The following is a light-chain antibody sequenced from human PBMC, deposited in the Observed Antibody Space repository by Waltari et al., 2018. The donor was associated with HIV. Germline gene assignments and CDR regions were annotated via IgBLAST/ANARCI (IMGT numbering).Light chain of an antibody. CDR1: SSNIGSNY. CDR3: AACDDSLSGWV. J-gene: IGLJ3*02. Sequence: QSVLTQPPSASGTPGQRVTISCSGSSSNIGSNYVYWYQQLPGTTPKLLIDRNNQRPSGVPDRFSGSKSGTAASLAISGLRSEDEADYYCAACDDSLSGWVFGGGTKLTVL. CDR2: RNN. V-gene: IGLV1-47*01.